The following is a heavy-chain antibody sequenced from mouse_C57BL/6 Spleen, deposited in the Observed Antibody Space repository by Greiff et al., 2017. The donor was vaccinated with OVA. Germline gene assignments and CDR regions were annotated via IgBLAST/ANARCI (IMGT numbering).Heavy chain of an antibody. Sequence: VQLQQSGAELARPGASVKMSCKASGYTFTSYTMHWVKQRPGQGLEWIGYINPSSGYTKYNQKFKDKATLTADKSSSTAYMQLSSLTSEDSAVYYCARGGDYADGDFDYWGQGTTLTVSS. D-gene: IGHD2-4*01. J-gene: IGHJ2*01. CDR1: GYTFTSYT. V-gene: IGHV1-4*01. CDR3: ARGGDYADGDFDY. CDR2: INPSSGYT.